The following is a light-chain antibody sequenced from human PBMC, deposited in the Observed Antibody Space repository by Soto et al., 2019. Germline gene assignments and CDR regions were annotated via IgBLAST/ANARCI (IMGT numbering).Light chain of an antibody. CDR2: GAS. Sequence: EIVMTQSPATLSVSPGDRATLSCRASQSVSSNLAWYQQKPGQAPRLLIYGASTRATGIPARFSGSGSGTEFTLTISSLQSEDFAVYYCQQYNNWPPLNTFGQGTKLEIK. CDR1: QSVSSN. V-gene: IGKV3-15*01. CDR3: QQYNNWPPLNT. J-gene: IGKJ2*01.